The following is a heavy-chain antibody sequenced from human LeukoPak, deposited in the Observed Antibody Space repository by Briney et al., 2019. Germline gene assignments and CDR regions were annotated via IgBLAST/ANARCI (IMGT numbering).Heavy chain of an antibody. V-gene: IGHV1-46*01. D-gene: IGHD6-13*01. CDR1: GYTFTSYY. Sequence: ASVKVSCKAFGYTFTSYYIHWVRQAPGQGLEWMGTINPSADSTNYAQKLQGRVTMTTDTSTSTAYMELRSLRSDDTAVYYCARGRVAAAGTGWFDPWGQGTLVTVSS. CDR2: INPSADST. CDR3: ARGRVAAAGTGWFDP. J-gene: IGHJ5*02.